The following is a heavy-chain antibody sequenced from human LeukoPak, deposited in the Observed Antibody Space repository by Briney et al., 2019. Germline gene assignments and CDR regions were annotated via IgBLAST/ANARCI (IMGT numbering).Heavy chain of an antibody. CDR1: GFTFSSYG. CDR3: AKAEDRDYYDSSGYLA. V-gene: IGHV3-23*01. CDR2: ISGSGGST. J-gene: IGHJ5*02. Sequence: GGTLRLSCAASGFTFSSYGMSWVRQAPGKGLEWVSAISGSGGSTNYADSVKGRFTISRDNSKNTLYLQMNSLRAEDTAVYYSAKAEDRDYYDSSGYLAWGQGTLVTVSS. D-gene: IGHD3-22*01.